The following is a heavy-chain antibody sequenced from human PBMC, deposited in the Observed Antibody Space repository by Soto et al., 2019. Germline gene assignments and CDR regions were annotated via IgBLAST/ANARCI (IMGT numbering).Heavy chain of an antibody. V-gene: IGHV4-59*08. CDR2: IYYSGST. CDR3: ARHVLRFLEWPYENWFDP. CDR1: GGSISSYY. Sequence: PSETLSLNCTVSGGSISSYYWSWIRQPPGKGLEWIGYIYYSGSTNYNPSLKSRVTISVDTSKNQFSLKLSSVTAADTAVYYCARHVLRFLEWPYENWFDPWGQGTLVTVAS. D-gene: IGHD3-3*01. J-gene: IGHJ5*02.